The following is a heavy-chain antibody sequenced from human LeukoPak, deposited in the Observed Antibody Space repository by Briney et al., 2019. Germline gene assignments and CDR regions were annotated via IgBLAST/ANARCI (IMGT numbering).Heavy chain of an antibody. Sequence: ASVKVSCKASGGMFSTYAISWVRQAPGQGLEWMGWISVYNGNTNYAQKLQGRVTMTTDTSTRTAYMELRSLRFDDTAVYYCARDSGYSGYVLFDYWGQGTLVTVSS. V-gene: IGHV1-18*01. CDR2: ISVYNGNT. CDR3: ARDSGYSGYVLFDY. J-gene: IGHJ4*02. CDR1: GGMFSTYA. D-gene: IGHD5-12*01.